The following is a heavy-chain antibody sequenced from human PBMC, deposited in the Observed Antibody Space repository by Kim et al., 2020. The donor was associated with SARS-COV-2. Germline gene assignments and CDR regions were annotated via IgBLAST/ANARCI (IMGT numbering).Heavy chain of an antibody. D-gene: IGHD3-10*01. J-gene: IGHJ4*02. CDR2: MNPNSGNT. Sequence: ASVKVSCKASGYTFTSYDINWVRQATGQGLEWMGWMNPNSGNTGYAQKLQGRVMTRNTSISTAYMELSSLRSEDTAVYYCARDRYGSGSYIFDYLGQGTL. CDR3: ARDRYGSGSYIFDY. V-gene: IGHV1-8*02. CDR1: GYTFTSYD.